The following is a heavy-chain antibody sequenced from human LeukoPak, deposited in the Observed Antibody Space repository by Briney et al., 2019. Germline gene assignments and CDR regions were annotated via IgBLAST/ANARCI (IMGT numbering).Heavy chain of an antibody. V-gene: IGHV1-69*04. J-gene: IGHJ5*02. CDR1: GGTSSSYA. CDR2: IIPIFGIA. D-gene: IGHD3-22*01. CDR3: AGLYYYDSSGYSSWFDP. Sequence: SVKVSCKASGGTSSSYAISWVRQAPGQGLEWMGRIIPIFGIANYAQKFQGRVTITADKSTSTAYMELSSLRSEDTAVYYCAGLYYYDSSGYSSWFDPWGQGTLVTVSS.